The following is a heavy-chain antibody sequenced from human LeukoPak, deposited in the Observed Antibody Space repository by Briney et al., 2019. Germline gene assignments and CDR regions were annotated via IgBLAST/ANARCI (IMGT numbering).Heavy chain of an antibody. J-gene: IGHJ4*02. V-gene: IGHV3-30*02. CDR1: GFTFSSYG. Sequence: GGSLRLSCAASGFTFSSYGMHWVRQAPGKGLEWVAFIRYDGSNKYYADSVKGRFTISRDNSKNTLYLQMNSLRAEDTAVYYCAKTNVLWFGEFLPPGTEVFDYWGQGTLVTVSS. CDR3: AKTNVLWFGEFLPPGTEVFDY. CDR2: IRYDGSNK. D-gene: IGHD3-10*01.